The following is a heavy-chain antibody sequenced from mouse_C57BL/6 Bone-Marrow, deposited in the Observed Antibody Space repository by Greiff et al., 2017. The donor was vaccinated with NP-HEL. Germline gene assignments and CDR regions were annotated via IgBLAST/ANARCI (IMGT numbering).Heavy chain of an antibody. CDR2: IDPSDSYT. D-gene: IGHD2-10*01. CDR3: ARDVSYLGFNY. V-gene: IGHV1-69*01. Sequence: VQLQQPGAELVMPGASVKLSCKASGYTFTSYWMHWVKQRPGQGLEWIGEIDPSDSYTNYNQKFKGKSTLTVDKSSSPAYMQLSSLTSEDSAVFYGARDVSYLGFNYGGQGTTPTVS. CDR1: GYTFTSYW. J-gene: IGHJ2*01.